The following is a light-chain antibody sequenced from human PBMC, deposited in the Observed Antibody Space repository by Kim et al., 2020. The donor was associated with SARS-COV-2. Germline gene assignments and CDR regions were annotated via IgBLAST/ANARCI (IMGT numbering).Light chain of an antibody. J-gene: IGKJ1*01. CDR1: QSISSW. Sequence: SASVGDRVTTTCRASQSISSWLAWYQQKPGKAPKVLMYRASSLESGVPSRFSGSGSGTEFNLTISSRQPDDFATYYCQQYSTLWTFGQGTKVDIK. V-gene: IGKV1-5*03. CDR3: QQYSTLWT. CDR2: RAS.